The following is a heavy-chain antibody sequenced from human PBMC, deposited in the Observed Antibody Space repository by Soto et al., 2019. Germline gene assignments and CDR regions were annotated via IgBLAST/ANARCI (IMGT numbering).Heavy chain of an antibody. D-gene: IGHD3-3*01. V-gene: IGHV1-58*01. CDR1: GFTFTSSP. CDR3: AAGYDFWRGYPGYDY. Sequence: QMQLVQSGPEVKKPGTSVKVSCKASGFTFTSSPVQWVRQARGQRLEWIGWIAVGSGNTKYAQKFQERVTIPRDMSTSTAYMELSSLRSEDTAVYYCAAGYDFWRGYPGYDYWGQGTLVTVSS. J-gene: IGHJ4*02. CDR2: IAVGSGNT.